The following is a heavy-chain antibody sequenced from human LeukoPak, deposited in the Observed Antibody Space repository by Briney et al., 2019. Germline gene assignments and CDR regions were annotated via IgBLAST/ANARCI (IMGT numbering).Heavy chain of an antibody. J-gene: IGHJ4*02. V-gene: IGHV3-30*02. CDR1: GFTFSSYG. D-gene: IGHD5-18*01. CDR3: AKDRTRRGYSYGFDY. Sequence: EPGGSLRLPCAASGFTFSSYGMHWVRQAPGKGLEWVAFIRYDGSNKYYADSVKGRFTISRDNSKNTLYLQMNSLRAEDTAVYYCAKDRTRRGYSYGFDYWGQGTLVTVSS. CDR2: IRYDGSNK.